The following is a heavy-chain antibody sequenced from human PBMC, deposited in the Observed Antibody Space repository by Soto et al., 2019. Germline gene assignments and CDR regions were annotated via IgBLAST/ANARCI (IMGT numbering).Heavy chain of an antibody. CDR3: ASTRGSSYDY. CDR1: GFTVSGNY. CDR2: IYNGGGT. Sequence: EVQLVETGGGLIQPGRSLRLSCAASGFTVSGNYMRWVRQAPGKGLEWVSVIYNGGGTYYADSVKGRFTISRDNSKNTLYLQMNSLRAEDTAVYYCASTRGSSYDYWGQGTLVTVSS. D-gene: IGHD6-6*01. J-gene: IGHJ4*02. V-gene: IGHV3-53*02.